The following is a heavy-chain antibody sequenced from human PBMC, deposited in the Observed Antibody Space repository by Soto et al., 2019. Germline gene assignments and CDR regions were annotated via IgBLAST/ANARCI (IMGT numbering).Heavy chain of an antibody. CDR2: ISYDGTNK. V-gene: IGHV3-30-3*01. D-gene: IGHD2-15*01. Sequence: QVQLVESGGGVVQPGRSLRLSCAASGFTFSSYAMYWVRQAPGKGLEWVAVISYDGTNKYYADSVKSRFTISRDNSKNALYLEKCGLRAEDTALYYCARAGCDGGSRYTLVGLRYGMDVWGQATTVTFSS. CDR1: GFTFSSYA. CDR3: ARAGCDGGSRYTLVGLRYGMDV. J-gene: IGHJ6*02.